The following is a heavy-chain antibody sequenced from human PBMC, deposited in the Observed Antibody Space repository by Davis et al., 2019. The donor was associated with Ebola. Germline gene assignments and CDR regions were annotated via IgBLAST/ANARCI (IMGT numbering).Heavy chain of an antibody. V-gene: IGHV4-30-2*02. J-gene: IGHJ4*02. CDR2: MFHTGST. Sequence: MPSETLSLTCAVSGGSISSGSYSWSWIRQPPGKGLEWIGYMFHTGSTYYNPSLKSRVTMSVDRSKNQFSLTLSSVTAADTAVYYCASLSTTGTTGHYWGQGTLVTVSS. D-gene: IGHD1-1*01. CDR1: GGSISSGSYS. CDR3: ASLSTTGTTGHY.